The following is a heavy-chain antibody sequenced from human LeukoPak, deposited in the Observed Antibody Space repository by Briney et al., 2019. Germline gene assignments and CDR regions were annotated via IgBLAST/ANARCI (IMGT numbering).Heavy chain of an antibody. J-gene: IGHJ4*02. Sequence: PGGSLRLSCAASGFTFSGSAMHWVREASGEGLEWVGRIRTKAKSYATVYAASVKGRFTRTRDDSKITGYRHMNTLKTEDTTDYYCTQISATSGFDYWGQGTLVTVSS. CDR3: TQISATSGFDY. V-gene: IGHV3-73*01. CDR1: GFTFSGSA. CDR2: IRTKAKSYAT.